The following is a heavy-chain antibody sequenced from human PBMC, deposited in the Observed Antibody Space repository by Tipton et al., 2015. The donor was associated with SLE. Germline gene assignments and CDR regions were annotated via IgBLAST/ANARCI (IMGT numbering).Heavy chain of an antibody. D-gene: IGHD3/OR15-3a*01. CDR3: ARAQRGPIRAFDI. Sequence: TLSLTCTVSGGSISSGSYHWSWIRQPAGKGLEWIGEINHSGSTNYNPSLKSRVTISVDTSKNQFSLKLSSVTAADTAVYYCARAQRGPIRAFDIWGQGTMVTVSS. CDR1: GGSISSGSYH. J-gene: IGHJ3*02. V-gene: IGHV4-61*09. CDR2: INHSGST.